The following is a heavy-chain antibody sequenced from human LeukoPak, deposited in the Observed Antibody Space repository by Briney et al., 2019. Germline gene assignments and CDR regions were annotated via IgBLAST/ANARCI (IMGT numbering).Heavy chain of an antibody. CDR2: IYYSGST. CDR1: GGSISSSSYY. V-gene: IGHV4-39*01. J-gene: IGHJ5*02. D-gene: IGHD1-7*01. Sequence: SETLSLTCTVSGGSISSSSYYWGWIRQPPRKGLEWIGSIYYSGSTYYNPSLKSRVTISVDTSKNQFSLKLSSVTAADTAVYYCARVVPGITGTTWFDPWGQGTLVTVSS. CDR3: ARVVPGITGTTWFDP.